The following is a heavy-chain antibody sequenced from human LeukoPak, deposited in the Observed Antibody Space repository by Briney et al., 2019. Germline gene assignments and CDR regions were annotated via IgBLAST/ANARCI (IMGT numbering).Heavy chain of an antibody. CDR1: GGSISSGSYY. V-gene: IGHV4-61*02. D-gene: IGHD6-6*01. J-gene: IGHJ4*02. CDR2: IYTSGST. CDR3: ASSKGSDSSSPFGYY. Sequence: SQTLSLTCTVSGGSISSGSYYWSWIRQPAGKGLEWIGRIYTSGSTNYNPSLKSRVTISVDTSKNQFSLKLSSVTAADTAVYYCASSKGSDSSSPFGYYWGQGTLVTVSS.